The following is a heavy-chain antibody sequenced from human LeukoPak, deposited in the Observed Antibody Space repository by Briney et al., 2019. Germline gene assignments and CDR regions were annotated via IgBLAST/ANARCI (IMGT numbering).Heavy chain of an antibody. V-gene: IGHV4-39*01. CDR2: IYYSERT. CDR3: ARFTGSGSYYRDNWFDP. D-gene: IGHD3-10*01. CDR1: GGSISSSSYY. J-gene: IGHJ5*02. Sequence: PSETLSLTCTVSGGSISSSSYYWGWIPQPPGKGLEWIVSIYYSERTYYNTYLKRRVNISVDTSKNQFSLNLRSVTAADTAVYYCARFTGSGSYYRDNWFDPWGQGTLVTVSS.